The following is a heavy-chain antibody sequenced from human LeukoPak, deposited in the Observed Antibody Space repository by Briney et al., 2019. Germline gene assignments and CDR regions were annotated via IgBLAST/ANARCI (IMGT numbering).Heavy chain of an antibody. CDR2: IYYSGSI. CDR3: ARDTPAATDY. V-gene: IGHV4-30-4*01. Sequence: KPSETLSLTCTVSGGSISSGDYYWSWIRQPPGKGREWIGYIYYSGSIYYNPSLKSRVTISVDTSKNQFSLKLSSVTAADTAVYYCARDTPAATDYWGQGTLVTVCS. CDR1: GGSISSGDYY. D-gene: IGHD2-2*01. J-gene: IGHJ4*02.